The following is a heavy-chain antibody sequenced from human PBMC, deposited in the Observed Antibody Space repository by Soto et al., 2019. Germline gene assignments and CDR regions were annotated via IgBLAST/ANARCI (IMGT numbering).Heavy chain of an antibody. D-gene: IGHD3-3*01. CDR1: GFTFSSYA. J-gene: IGHJ5*02. CDR3: AKDPLLEWPYNWFDP. CDR2: ISGSGGST. Sequence: GGSLRLSCAASGFTFSSYAMNWVRQAPGKGLEWVSAISGSGGSTYYADSVKGRFTISRDNSKNTLCLQMNSLRAEDTAVYYCAKDPLLEWPYNWFDPWGQGTLVTVSS. V-gene: IGHV3-23*01.